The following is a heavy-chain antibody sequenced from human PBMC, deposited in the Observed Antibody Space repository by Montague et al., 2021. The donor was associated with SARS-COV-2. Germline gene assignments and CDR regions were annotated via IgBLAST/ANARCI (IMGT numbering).Heavy chain of an antibody. Sequence: SLRLSCAASGFIFSSYEMNWVRQAPGKGLEWVSYISNSGGTKYYADSVKGRFTISRDNAKNSLYLQMSSLRAEDTAVYYCARAGEDYYYDSSGFLYWGQGIPVTVSS. CDR3: ARAGEDYYYDSSGFLY. CDR1: GFIFSSYE. D-gene: IGHD3-22*01. J-gene: IGHJ4*02. V-gene: IGHV3-48*03. CDR2: ISNSGGTK.